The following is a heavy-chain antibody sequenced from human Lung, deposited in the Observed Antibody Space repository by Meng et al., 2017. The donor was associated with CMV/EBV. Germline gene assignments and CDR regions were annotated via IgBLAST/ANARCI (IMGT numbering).Heavy chain of an antibody. Sequence: SETLSLXXSVSAGSISSYGSFWGWIRQPPGKGLEWIGMFYYSGGTHYNSSLKSRVIVTVDTSKKNFSLKLSSVTASDTAVYYCVRYYDRSGHHYFDYWGQGSLVTVSS. D-gene: IGHD3-22*01. V-gene: IGHV4-39*02. CDR3: VRYYDRSGHHYFDY. CDR1: AGSISSYGSF. CDR2: FYYSGGT. J-gene: IGHJ4*02.